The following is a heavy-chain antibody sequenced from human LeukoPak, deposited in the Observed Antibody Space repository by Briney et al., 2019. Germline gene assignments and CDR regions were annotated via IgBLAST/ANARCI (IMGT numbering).Heavy chain of an antibody. V-gene: IGHV1-18*01. CDR2: ISAYNGNT. Sequence: GASVKVSCKASGYTFTSYGISWVRQAPGQGLEWMGWISAYNGNTNYAQKLQGRVTMTTDTSTSTAYMELRSLRSDDTAVYYCARDKGTDWFGEFSDYWGQGTLVTVSP. D-gene: IGHD3-10*01. CDR3: ARDKGTDWFGEFSDY. J-gene: IGHJ4*02. CDR1: GYTFTSYG.